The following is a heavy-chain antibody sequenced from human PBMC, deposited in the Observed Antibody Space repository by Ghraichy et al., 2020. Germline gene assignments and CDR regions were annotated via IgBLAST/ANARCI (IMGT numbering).Heavy chain of an antibody. CDR1: GFTFISYS. CDR2: ISAGSSST. V-gene: IGHV3-48*04. CDR3: TRDIDF. J-gene: IGHJ4*02. Sequence: GGSLRLSCAASGFTFISYSMNWVRQAPGKGLEWVSYISAGSSSTYYADSVKGRFTISRDDAKNSLYLQMISLRAEDTAIYYCTRDIDFWGQGTLVTASS.